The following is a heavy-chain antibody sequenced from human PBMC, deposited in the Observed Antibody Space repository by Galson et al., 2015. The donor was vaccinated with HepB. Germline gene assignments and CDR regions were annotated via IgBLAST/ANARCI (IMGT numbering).Heavy chain of an antibody. D-gene: IGHD6-13*01. CDR3: ARGRYSSSWGIDY. V-gene: IGHV3-66*01. CDR1: GFTVSSNY. CDR2: IYSGGST. J-gene: IGHJ4*02. Sequence: SLRLSCAASGFTVSSNYMSWVRQAPGKGLEWVSVIYSGGSTYYADSVKGRFTISRDNSKNTLYLQMNSLRAEDTAVYYCARGRYSSSWGIDYWGQGTLVTVSS.